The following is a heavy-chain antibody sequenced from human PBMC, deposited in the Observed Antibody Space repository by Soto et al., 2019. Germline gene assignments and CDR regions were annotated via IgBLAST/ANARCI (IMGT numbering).Heavy chain of an antibody. J-gene: IGHJ4*02. CDR3: ARGLRNDYIKEY. D-gene: IGHD4-4*01. V-gene: IGHV1-8*01. CDR2: MNPNSGNT. CDR1: GYTFTSYD. Sequence: QVQLVQSGAEVKKPGASVKVSCKASGYTFTSYDIYWVRQASGQGLEWMGRMNPNSGNTVYAQKIQGRVTMTRNNSISTAYMVLSSLRSEDTAVYYCARGLRNDYIKEYWGQGTLVTVSS.